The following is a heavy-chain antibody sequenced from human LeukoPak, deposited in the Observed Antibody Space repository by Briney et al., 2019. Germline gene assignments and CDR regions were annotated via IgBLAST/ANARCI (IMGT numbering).Heavy chain of an antibody. CDR3: ARLRFLEATYAFDI. CDR1: GYTFTSYG. J-gene: IGHJ3*02. V-gene: IGHV1-18*01. D-gene: IGHD3-3*01. CDR2: ISAYNGNT. Sequence: ASVKVSCKASGYTFTSYGISWVRQAPGQGLEWMGWISAYNGNTNYAQKLQGRVTMTTDTSTSTAYMELRSLTSDDTAVYYCARLRFLEATYAFDIWGQGTMVTVSS.